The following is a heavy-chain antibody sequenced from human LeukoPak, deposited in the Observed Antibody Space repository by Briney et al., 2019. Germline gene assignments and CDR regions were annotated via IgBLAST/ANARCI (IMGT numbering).Heavy chain of an antibody. D-gene: IGHD5-12*01. CDR2: IHYSGST. Sequence: SETLSLTCTVSGGSISSYYWSWIRQPPGKGLEWIGYIHYSGSTNYNPSLKSRVTISVDTSKNQFSLELSSVTAADTAVYYCARHTHGSGYDYWGQGTLVTVSS. J-gene: IGHJ4*02. CDR3: ARHTHGSGYDY. CDR1: GGSISSYY. V-gene: IGHV4-59*08.